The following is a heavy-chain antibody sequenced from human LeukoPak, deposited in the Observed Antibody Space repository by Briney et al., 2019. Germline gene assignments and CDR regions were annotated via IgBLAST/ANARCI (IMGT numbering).Heavy chain of an antibody. V-gene: IGHV4-34*01. Sequence: SETLSLTCAAYGGSFSGYYWSWIRQPPGKGLEWIGEINHSGSTNYNPSLKSRVTISVDTSKNQFSLKLSSVTAADTAVYYCARGRDVVVVAATFDYWGQGTLVTVSS. D-gene: IGHD2-15*01. CDR3: ARGRDVVVVAATFDY. CDR1: GGSFSGYY. CDR2: INHSGST. J-gene: IGHJ4*02.